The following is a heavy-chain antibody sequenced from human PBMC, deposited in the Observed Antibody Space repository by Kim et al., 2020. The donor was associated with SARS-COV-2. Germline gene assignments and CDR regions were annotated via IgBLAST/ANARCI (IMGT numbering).Heavy chain of an antibody. J-gene: IGHJ6*03. Sequence: GGSLRLSCAASGFTFSSYSMNWVRQAPGKGLEWVSSISSSSSYIYYADSVKGRFTISRDNAKNSLYLQMNSLRAEDTAVYYCARVLQSLYRNYYDSRWGGYYYYMDVWGKGTTVTVSS. CDR3: ARVLQSLYRNYYDSRWGGYYYYMDV. CDR2: ISSSSSYI. V-gene: IGHV3-21*01. CDR1: GFTFSSYS. D-gene: IGHD3-22*01.